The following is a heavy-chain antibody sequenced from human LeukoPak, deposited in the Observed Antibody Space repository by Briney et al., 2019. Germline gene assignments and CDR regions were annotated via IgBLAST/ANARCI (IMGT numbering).Heavy chain of an antibody. CDR2: VYHSGST. CDR3: AREEQQLVNDY. CDR1: GYSISSGYY. D-gene: IGHD6-13*01. Sequence: SETLSLTCTVSGYSISSGYYWGWIRQPPGKGLEWIGSVYHSGSTYYNPSLKSRVTISVDTSKNQFSLKLSSVTAADTAVYYCAREEQQLVNDYWGQGTLVTVSS. J-gene: IGHJ4*02. V-gene: IGHV4-38-2*02.